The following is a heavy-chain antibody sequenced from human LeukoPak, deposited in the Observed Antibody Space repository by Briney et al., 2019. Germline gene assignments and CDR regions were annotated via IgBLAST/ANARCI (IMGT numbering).Heavy chain of an antibody. J-gene: IGHJ4*02. Sequence: GGSLRLSCAASAFTFSSYAMSWVRQAPGKGLEWVSTIHGSSDTTYYADSVKGRFTISRDNSKNTLFLQMNSLRAEDTAVYYCARISGRRAWDFDYWGQGTLVTVSS. CDR2: IHGSSDTT. V-gene: IGHV3-23*01. D-gene: IGHD1-26*01. CDR1: AFTFSSYA. CDR3: ARISGRRAWDFDY.